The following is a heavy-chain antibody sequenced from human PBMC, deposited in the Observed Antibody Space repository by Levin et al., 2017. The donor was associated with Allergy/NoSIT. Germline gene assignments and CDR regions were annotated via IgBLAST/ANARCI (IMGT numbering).Heavy chain of an antibody. V-gene: IGHV4-39*07. J-gene: IGHJ4*02. CDR2: IYYSGST. Sequence: SQTLSLTCTVSGGSISSSSYYWGWIRQPPGKGLEWIGSIYYSGSTYYNPSLKSRVTISVDTSKNQFSLKLSSVTAADTAVYYCASSTVPYSRYFDWLLYPELRFDYWGQGTLVTVSS. D-gene: IGHD3-9*01. CDR1: GGSISSSSYY. CDR3: ASSTVPYSRYFDWLLYPELRFDY.